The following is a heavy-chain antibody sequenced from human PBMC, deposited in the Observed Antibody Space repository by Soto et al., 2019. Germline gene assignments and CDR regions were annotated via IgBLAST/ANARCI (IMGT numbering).Heavy chain of an antibody. CDR2: ISAYNGNT. V-gene: IGHV1-18*01. D-gene: IGHD4-17*01. CDR1: GYTLTSHG. J-gene: IGHJ4*02. CDR3: ARLSGDYSAFLDY. Sequence: QVQLVQSGAEVKKPGASVKVSCKASGYTLTSHGISWVRQAPGQGPEWMGWISAYNGNTDYAQKLQGRVTMTTDTSTRTADMELRSLRSDDTAVYYCARLSGDYSAFLDYWGQGTLVTVSS.